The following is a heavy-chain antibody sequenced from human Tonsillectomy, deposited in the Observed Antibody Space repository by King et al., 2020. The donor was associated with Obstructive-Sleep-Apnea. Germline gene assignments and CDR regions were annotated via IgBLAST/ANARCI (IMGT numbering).Heavy chain of an antibody. J-gene: IGHJ4*02. CDR3: ARIQRTGYYDSSGYYTLYYFDY. D-gene: IGHD3-22*01. CDR1: GFSLSTSGMC. CDR2: IDWDDDK. V-gene: IGHV2-70*11. Sequence: TLKESGPALVKPTQTLTLTCTFSGFSLSTSGMCVSWIRQPPGKALEWLARIDWDDDKYYSTSLKTRLTISKDTSKNQVVLTMTNMDPVDTATYYCARIQRTGYYDSSGYYTLYYFDYWGQGTLVTVSS.